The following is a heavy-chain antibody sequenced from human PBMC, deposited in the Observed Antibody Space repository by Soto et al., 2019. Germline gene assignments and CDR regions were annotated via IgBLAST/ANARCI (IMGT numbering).Heavy chain of an antibody. J-gene: IGHJ4*02. D-gene: IGHD3-3*01. CDR2: IYPSDSDT. Sequence: GESLQISCKGSEYNFAGYWIAWVRQMPGKGLELMGIIYPSDSDTRYRPSFQGQVTISADKSISSAYLQWSSLRASDTAMYYCARGGVSTRTFGYWGQGTPVTV. V-gene: IGHV5-51*01. CDR3: ARGGVSTRTFGY. CDR1: EYNFAGYW.